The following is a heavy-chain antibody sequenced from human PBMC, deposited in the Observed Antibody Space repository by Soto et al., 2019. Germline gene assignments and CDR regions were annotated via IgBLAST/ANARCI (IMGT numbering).Heavy chain of an antibody. CDR2: IYHSGST. Sequence: PSETLYLTCAVSGGSITISNWWSWVRQPPGKGLEWIWEIYHSGSTTYNPSLKSRVTISVDKSQNQFSLKLSPGTAADTAVYYCARGVGSGSYNKAPIDDLAQGTLVTVSS. CDR3: ARGVGSGSYNKAPIDD. J-gene: IGHJ4*02. V-gene: IGHV4-4*02. D-gene: IGHD3-10*01. CDR1: GGSITISNW.